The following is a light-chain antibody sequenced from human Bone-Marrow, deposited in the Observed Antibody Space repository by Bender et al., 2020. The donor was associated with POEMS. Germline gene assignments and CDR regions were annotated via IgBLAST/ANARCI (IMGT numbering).Light chain of an antibody. CDR3: CSLAPGSIWV. J-gene: IGLJ3*02. V-gene: IGLV2-23*01. CDR2: EHR. Sequence: QSALTQPASVSGSPGQSITISCTGSSSDVGNFNAVSWYQRHPGRAPQLMIYEHRRRPAGVSNRFSASKSGNTASLTISALQVDDEAEYYCCSLAPGSIWVFGSGTKLPVL. CDR1: SSDVGNFNA.